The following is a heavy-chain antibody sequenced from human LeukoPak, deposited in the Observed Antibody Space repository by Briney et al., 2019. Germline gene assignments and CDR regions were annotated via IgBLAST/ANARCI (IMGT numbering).Heavy chain of an antibody. CDR3: ARDPSSGGWFDP. CDR2: ISSSSSYM. D-gene: IGHD6-19*01. Sequence: GGSLRLSCAASGFTFSSYSMNWVRQAPGKGLEWVSSISSSSSYMYYADSVKGRFTISRDNAKNSLYLQMNSLRAEDTAVYYCARDPSSGGWFDPWGQGTLVTVSS. V-gene: IGHV3-21*01. CDR1: GFTFSSYS. J-gene: IGHJ5*02.